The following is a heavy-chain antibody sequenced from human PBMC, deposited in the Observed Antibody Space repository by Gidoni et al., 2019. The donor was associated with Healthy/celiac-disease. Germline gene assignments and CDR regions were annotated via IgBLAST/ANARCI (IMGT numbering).Heavy chain of an antibody. J-gene: IGHJ4*02. Sequence: QEQLVQSGAEEKKPGASVQVSCKASGYTFTGYYMHWVRQAPGQGLEWMGWINPNSGGTNYAQKFQGRVTMTRDTAISTAYMELSRLRSDDTAVYYCARADYGDSYFDYWGQGTLVTVSS. CDR2: INPNSGGT. D-gene: IGHD4-17*01. CDR1: GYTFTGYY. V-gene: IGHV1-2*02. CDR3: ARADYGDSYFDY.